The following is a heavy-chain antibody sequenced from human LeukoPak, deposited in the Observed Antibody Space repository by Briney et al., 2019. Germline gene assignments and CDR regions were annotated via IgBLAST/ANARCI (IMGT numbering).Heavy chain of an antibody. J-gene: IGHJ4*02. CDR1: GYTFTGYY. D-gene: IGHD1-26*01. CDR3: ARDLLIVGATTTDY. V-gene: IGHV1-2*02. CDR2: INPNSGGT. Sequence: ASVKVSCKASGYTFTGYYMHWVRPAPGQGLEWMGWINPNSGGTNYAQKFQGRVTMTRDTSISTAYMELSRLRSDDTAVYYCARDLLIVGATTTDYWGQGTLVTVSS.